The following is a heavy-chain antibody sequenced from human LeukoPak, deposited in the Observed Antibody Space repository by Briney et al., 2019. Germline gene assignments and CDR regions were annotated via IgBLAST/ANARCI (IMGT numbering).Heavy chain of an antibody. V-gene: IGHV3-21*01. CDR2: ISSSSSYI. Sequence: PGGSLRLSCAASGFTFSSYGMNWVRQAPGKGLEWVSSISSSSSYIYYADSVKGRFTISRDNAKNSLYLQMNSLRAEDTAVYYCARDSDGYDGTTDYWGQGTLVTVSS. J-gene: IGHJ4*02. CDR1: GFTFSSYG. D-gene: IGHD1-7*01. CDR3: ARDSDGYDGTTDY.